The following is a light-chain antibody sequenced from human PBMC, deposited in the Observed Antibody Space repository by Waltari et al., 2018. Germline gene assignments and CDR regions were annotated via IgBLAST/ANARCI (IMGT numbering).Light chain of an antibody. Sequence: DIQLTQSPASLSASLGDRVILTCRASQSISTFLNWYQQKPGKAPKLLIFAASILHTGVPSRFSGSGSGTDFTLTISDLHSDDFATYFCQENLGSPGVTFGPGTTV. CDR1: QSISTF. J-gene: IGKJ3*01. CDR3: QENLGSPGVT. V-gene: IGKV1-39*01. CDR2: AAS.